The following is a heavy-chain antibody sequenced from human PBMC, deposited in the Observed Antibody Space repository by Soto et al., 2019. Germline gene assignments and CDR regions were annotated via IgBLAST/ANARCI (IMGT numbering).Heavy chain of an antibody. Sequence: VQLQESGPGLVKPSGTLSLTCTVSGGSISTTNWWSWVRQSPGKGLEWIGEILHIGSTNYNPSRKSRVTRSIDKSKNQFSLRLSSVTAADTAVYYCASGFDSDGLYNGGHPWGQGTLVSVSS. J-gene: IGHJ5*02. CDR2: ILHIGST. CDR1: GGSISTTNW. V-gene: IGHV4-4*02. D-gene: IGHD3-22*01. CDR3: ASGFDSDGLYNGGHP.